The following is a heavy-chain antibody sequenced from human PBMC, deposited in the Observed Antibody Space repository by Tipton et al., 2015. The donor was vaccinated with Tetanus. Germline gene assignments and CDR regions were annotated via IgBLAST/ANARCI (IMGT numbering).Heavy chain of an antibody. CDR3: ARAAGFLGLTHDF. J-gene: IGHJ4*02. CDR2: TYQTGTT. CDR1: GGSMSNNY. V-gene: IGHV4-30-4*01. Sequence: TLSLTCTVSGGSMSNNYWSWIRKPPGKDLEWIGYTYQTGTTYYNPSLKGRVTISMDRSNTQFSLRLDSLTAADTAVYYCARAAGFLGLTHDFWGRGPMVSVSS. D-gene: IGHD2/OR15-2a*01.